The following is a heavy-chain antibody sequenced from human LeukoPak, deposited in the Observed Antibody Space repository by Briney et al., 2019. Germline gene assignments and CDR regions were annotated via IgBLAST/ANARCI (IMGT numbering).Heavy chain of an antibody. D-gene: IGHD3-3*01. Sequence: GASVKVSCKASGYTLTGYYMHWVRQAPGQGLEWMGWINTKSGDTDYARRFQGRVTMTRDTSISTAYMELIRLTSDDTAVYYCARTVKDYDFWSGYYTNYYYYGMDVWGQGTTVTVSS. CDR2: INTKSGDT. CDR1: GYTLTGYY. J-gene: IGHJ6*02. V-gene: IGHV1-2*02. CDR3: ARTVKDYDFWSGYYTNYYYYGMDV.